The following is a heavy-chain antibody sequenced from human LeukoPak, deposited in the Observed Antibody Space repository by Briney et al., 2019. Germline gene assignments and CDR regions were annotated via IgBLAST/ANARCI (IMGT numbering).Heavy chain of an antibody. CDR2: IHPGDTDT. CDR3: ARHEGLYGTAAEIDY. D-gene: IGHD4-17*01. CDR1: GYCFTSYW. J-gene: IGHJ4*02. V-gene: IGHV5-51*01. Sequence: GASLKISCKGSGYCFTSYWIGCGRQLPGKGLEWRVIIHPGDTDTRYSPSFEGQVPISADRSISTAYLQRRSLKASDTAMYYCARHEGLYGTAAEIDYWGQGTVVTVSS.